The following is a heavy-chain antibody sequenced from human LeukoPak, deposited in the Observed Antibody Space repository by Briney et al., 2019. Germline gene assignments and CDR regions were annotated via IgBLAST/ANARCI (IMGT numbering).Heavy chain of an antibody. V-gene: IGHV1-46*01. CDR1: GYTFTSYY. J-gene: IGHJ1*01. CDR3: AGTYYYGSGSLQYFQH. CDR2: INPSGGST. Sequence: ASVKVSCKASGYTFTSYYMHWVRQAPGQGLEWMGIINPSGGSTSYAQKFQGRVTMTRDMSTSTVYMELSSLRSEDTAVYYCAGTYYYGSGSLQYFQHWGQGTLVTVSS. D-gene: IGHD3-10*01.